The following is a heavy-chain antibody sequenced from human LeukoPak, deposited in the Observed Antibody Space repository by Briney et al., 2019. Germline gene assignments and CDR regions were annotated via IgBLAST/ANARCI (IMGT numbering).Heavy chain of an antibody. CDR1: GFTFSDYY. D-gene: IGHD1-26*01. Sequence: GGSLRLSCAASGFTFSDYYMSWIRQAPGKGLEWVSYISSSGSTIYYADSVKGRFTISRDNAKNSPYLQMNSLRAEDTAVYYCARDPDVVGATPFDYWGQGTLVTVSS. CDR3: ARDPDVVGATPFDY. CDR2: ISSSGSTI. J-gene: IGHJ4*02. V-gene: IGHV3-11*04.